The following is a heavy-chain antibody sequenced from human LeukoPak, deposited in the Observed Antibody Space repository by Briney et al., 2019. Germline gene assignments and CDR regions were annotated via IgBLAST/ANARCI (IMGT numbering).Heavy chain of an antibody. Sequence: PSETLSLTCTVSGGSISSSSYYWGWIRQPPGKGLEWIGSIYYSGSTNYNPSLKSRVTIYVDTSRNQFSLKLSSVAAADTAVYYCARSPYSNYYYYYYRDVWGKGTTVTVSS. CDR1: GGSISSSSYY. D-gene: IGHD4-11*01. CDR2: IYYSGST. CDR3: ARSPYSNYYYYYYRDV. V-gene: IGHV4-39*01. J-gene: IGHJ6*03.